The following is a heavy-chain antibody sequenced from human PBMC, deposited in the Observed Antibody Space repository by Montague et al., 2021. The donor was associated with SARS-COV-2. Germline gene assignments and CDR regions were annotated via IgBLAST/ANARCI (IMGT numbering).Heavy chain of an antibody. J-gene: IGHJ6*02. Sequence: SETLSLTCTVSGGSVSSSSYYWGWIRQPPGKGLEWIGSIYYSGSTYYNPSLKSRVTISVDTSKNQFSLKLSSVTAADTAVCYCARVGRQQLVRLSGMDVWGQGTTVTVS. V-gene: IGHV4-39*07. D-gene: IGHD6-13*01. CDR3: ARVGRQQLVRLSGMDV. CDR1: GGSVSSSSYY. CDR2: IYYSGST.